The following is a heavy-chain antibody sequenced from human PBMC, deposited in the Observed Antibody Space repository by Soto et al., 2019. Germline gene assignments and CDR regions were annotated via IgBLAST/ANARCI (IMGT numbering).Heavy chain of an antibody. CDR2: IWFDGSNK. CDR3: XXXXXXXXXXXXXXXXXXXXXXXXYYYYGMDV. Sequence: QVELVVSGGGVVQPEGSLRLSCAASGFTFSNYGMHWVRQAPGKGLEWVAVIWFDGSNKYYAESVKGRFTIFRDNSKNTLFLQMNSLRGEDTAVYYXXXXXXXXXXXXXXXXXXXXXXXXXYYYYGMDVWGQGTTVTVSS. CDR1: GFTFSNYG. J-gene: IGHJ6*02. V-gene: IGHV3-33*03.